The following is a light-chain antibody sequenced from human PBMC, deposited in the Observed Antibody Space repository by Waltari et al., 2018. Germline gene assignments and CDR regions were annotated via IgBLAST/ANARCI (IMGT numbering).Light chain of an antibody. CDR1: RSFLYYANNKNY. J-gene: IGKJ2*01. Sequence: DFVMTQSPDSLTVPLGERATIPCKSSRSFLYYANNKNYLGWYQQKPGQPPKLLIYWASTRELGVPDRFSGSGSGTNFTLTISSLQAGDVAMYYCQQYFNTPYTFGQGTKLEIK. CDR3: QQYFNTPYT. CDR2: WAS. V-gene: IGKV4-1*01.